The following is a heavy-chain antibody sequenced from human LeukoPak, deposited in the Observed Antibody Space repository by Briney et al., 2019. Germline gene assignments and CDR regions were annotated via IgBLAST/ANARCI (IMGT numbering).Heavy chain of an antibody. Sequence: SETLSLTCTVSGGSISSYYWSWIRQPPGKGLEWIGYIYYSGNANYNPFLKSRVTLSVDTSKNQFSLKLSSVTAADTAVYYCARSNYPLDAFDIWGQGTMVTVSS. CDR1: GGSISSYY. V-gene: IGHV4-59*01. CDR2: IYYSGNA. CDR3: ARSNYPLDAFDI. D-gene: IGHD5-24*01. J-gene: IGHJ3*02.